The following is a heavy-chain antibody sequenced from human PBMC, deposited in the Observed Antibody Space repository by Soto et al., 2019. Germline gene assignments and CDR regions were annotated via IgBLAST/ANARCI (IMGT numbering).Heavy chain of an antibody. V-gene: IGHV4-34*01. D-gene: IGHD3-10*01. CDR3: ARDRVAGSGSYRYYYYGMDV. CDR2: INHSGST. J-gene: IGHJ6*02. Sequence: SETLSLTFAVYGGPFSGYYWSWIRQPPGKGLEWIGEINHSGSTNYNPSLKSRVTISVDKSKNQFSLKLSSVTAADTAVYYCARDRVAGSGSYRYYYYGMDVWGQGTTVT. CDR1: GGPFSGYY.